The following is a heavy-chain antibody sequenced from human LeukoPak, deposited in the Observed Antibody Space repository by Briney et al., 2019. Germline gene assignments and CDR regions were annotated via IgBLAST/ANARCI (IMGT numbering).Heavy chain of an antibody. CDR3: ARDVYGSGSYYKGSWFDP. CDR1: GGSISSSSYY. J-gene: IGHJ5*02. D-gene: IGHD3-10*01. Sequence: NTSETLSLTCTVSGGSISSSSYYWGWIRQPPGKGLEWIGSIYHSGSTYYNPSLKSRVTISVDTSKNQFSLKLSSVTAADTAVYYCARDVYGSGSYYKGSWFDPWGQGTLVTVSS. CDR2: IYHSGST. V-gene: IGHV4-39*07.